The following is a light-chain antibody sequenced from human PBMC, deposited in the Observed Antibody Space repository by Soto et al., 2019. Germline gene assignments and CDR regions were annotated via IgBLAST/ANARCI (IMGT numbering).Light chain of an antibody. V-gene: IGKV1-39*01. Sequence: DIQMIQSPSSLSASVGDRVTITCRASQSISSYLNWYQQKPGKAPKLLIYAASSVQSGVPSRFSGSGLGTDFTLTISSLQPEDSATYYCQQSYSTPPAFGQGTKVEIK. CDR1: QSISSY. CDR2: AAS. CDR3: QQSYSTPPA. J-gene: IGKJ1*01.